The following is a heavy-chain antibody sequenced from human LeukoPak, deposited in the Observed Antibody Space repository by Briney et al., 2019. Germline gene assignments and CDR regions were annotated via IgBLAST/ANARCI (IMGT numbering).Heavy chain of an antibody. V-gene: IGHV3-43*02. CDR2: ISGDGGST. J-gene: IGHJ6*02. D-gene: IGHD6-19*01. Sequence: PGGSLRLSCAASGFTFDDYAMHWVRQAPGKGMEWVSLISGDGGSTYYADSVKGRFTISRDNSKNSLYLQMNSLRTEDTALYYCAKGQIAVAANSDPYLNYYYYGMDVRGQGTTVTVSS. CDR1: GFTFDDYA. CDR3: AKGQIAVAANSDPYLNYYYYGMDV.